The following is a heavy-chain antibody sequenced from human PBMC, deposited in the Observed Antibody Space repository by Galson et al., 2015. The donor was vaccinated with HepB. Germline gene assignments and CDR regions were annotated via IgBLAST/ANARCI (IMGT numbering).Heavy chain of an antibody. CDR3: SRSRRVLGSVTAYHGVDV. V-gene: IGHV3-7*01. CDR1: GFTFSNFW. CDR2: IKHDGSEK. D-gene: IGHD2/OR15-2a*01. J-gene: IGHJ6*02. Sequence: SLRLSCAASGFTFSNFWMNWVRQAPGKGLEWVANIKHDGSEKYYVDSVEGRFTISRGNAKNSLYLQMNSLRAEDTAVYYCSRSRRVLGSVTAYHGVDVWGQGTTVTVSS.